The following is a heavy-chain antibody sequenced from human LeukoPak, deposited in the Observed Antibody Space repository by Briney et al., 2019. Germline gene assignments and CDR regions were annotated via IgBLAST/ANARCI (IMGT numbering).Heavy chain of an antibody. V-gene: IGHV3-33*01. CDR2: IWQDGINK. Sequence: PGGSLRLSCAASGFTFTSYGMHWVRQAPGKGLEWVAVIWQDGINKYYVDSVKGRFTISRDNSKNTLYLQMNSLRAEDTAVYYCVRGKLGLDVWGQGTTVTVSS. CDR3: VRGKLGLDV. J-gene: IGHJ6*02. CDR1: GFTFTSYG.